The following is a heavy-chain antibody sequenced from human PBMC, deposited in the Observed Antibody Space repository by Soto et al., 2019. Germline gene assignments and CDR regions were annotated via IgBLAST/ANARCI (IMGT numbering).Heavy chain of an antibody. CDR2: VSCDGTTK. CDR3: AKEPRPTTQRWLQMGGFFYVGY. V-gene: IGHV3-30*18. D-gene: IGHD6-19*01. CDR1: GFTVRAYG. J-gene: IGHJ4*02. Sequence: QVQLVESGGGVVQPGRSLRLSCTGSGFTVRAYGMHWVRQAPGKGLEWVAMVSCDGTTKYYADSVKGRFSVTRDNFKKTVYIHVDSLITEDRGVSYGAKEPRPTTQRWLQMGGFFYVGYWGRGVLVTVAS.